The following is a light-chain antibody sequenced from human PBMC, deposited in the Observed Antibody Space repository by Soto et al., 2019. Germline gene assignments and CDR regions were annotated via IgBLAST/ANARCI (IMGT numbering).Light chain of an antibody. CDR1: SSDVGGYNY. CDR2: DVS. V-gene: IGLV2-14*03. CDR3: RPYTARRNYG. Sequence: QSVLTQPASVSGSPGQSITISCTGTSSDVGGYNYVSWYQHHPGKAPKLMIFDVSNRPSGVSNRFSGSKSGNTASLTISGLQAEEEADYYCRPYTARRNYGFRTGNKLHVL. J-gene: IGLJ1*01.